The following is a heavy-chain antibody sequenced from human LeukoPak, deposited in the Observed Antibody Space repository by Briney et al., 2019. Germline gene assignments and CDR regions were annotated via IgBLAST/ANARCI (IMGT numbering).Heavy chain of an antibody. D-gene: IGHD2-2*01. CDR2: IYNNGST. J-gene: IGHJ4*02. Sequence: SETLSLTCTVSGGSISSISYYWGWIRQPPGKGLEWIGSIYNNGSTYYNPSLKSRVTISVDTSKNQFSLKLSSLTAADTAVYYCARHGADIVVVPSGSVVYWGQGTLVTVSS. CDR1: GGSISSISYY. CDR3: ARHGADIVVVPSGSVVY. V-gene: IGHV4-39*01.